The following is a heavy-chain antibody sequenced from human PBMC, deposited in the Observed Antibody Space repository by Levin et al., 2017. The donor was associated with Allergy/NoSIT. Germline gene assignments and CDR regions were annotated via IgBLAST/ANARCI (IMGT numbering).Heavy chain of an antibody. Sequence: AGGSLRLSCAASGFTFSSYSMNWVRQAPGKGLEWVSSISSSSSYIYYADSVKGRFTISRDNAKNSLYLQMNSLRAEDTAVYYCARDGGYYDILTGYPTYYFDYWGQGTLVTVSS. CDR2: ISSSSSYI. J-gene: IGHJ4*02. D-gene: IGHD3-9*01. CDR1: GFTFSSYS. CDR3: ARDGGYYDILTGYPTYYFDY. V-gene: IGHV3-21*01.